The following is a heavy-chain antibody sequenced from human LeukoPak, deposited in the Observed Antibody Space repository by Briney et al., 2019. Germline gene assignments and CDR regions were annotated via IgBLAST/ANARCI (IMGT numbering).Heavy chain of an antibody. V-gene: IGHV4-39*01. CDR2: IYYSGST. D-gene: IGHD3-10*01. CDR1: GGSISSSSYY. Sequence: SETLSLTCTVSGGSISSSSYYWGWIRQPPGKGLEWIVSIYYSGSTYYNPSLKSRVTISVDTSKNQFSLKLSSVTAADTAVYYCSSGSMVRGVIPNRLDYWGQGTLVTVSS. CDR3: SSGSMVRGVIPNRLDY. J-gene: IGHJ4*02.